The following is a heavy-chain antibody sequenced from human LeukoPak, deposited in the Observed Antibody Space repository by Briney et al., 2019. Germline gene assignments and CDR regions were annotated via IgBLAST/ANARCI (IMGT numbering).Heavy chain of an antibody. V-gene: IGHV1-69*13. J-gene: IGHJ4*02. CDR2: IIPIFGTA. D-gene: IGHD3-3*01. CDR3: ARGRPLIFGVPYFDY. Sequence: GASVKVSCKASGGTFSSYAISWVRQAPGQGLEWMGGIIPIFGTANYAQKFQGRVTITADESTSTAYMELSSLRSEDTAVYYCARGRPLIFGVPYFDYWGQGTLVTVSS. CDR1: GGTFSSYA.